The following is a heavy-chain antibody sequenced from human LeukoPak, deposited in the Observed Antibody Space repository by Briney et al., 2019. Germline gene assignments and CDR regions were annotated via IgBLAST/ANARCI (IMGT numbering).Heavy chain of an antibody. CDR1: GGSLSSSSYY. D-gene: IGHD3-22*01. CDR2: IYYSGST. Sequence: SETLSLTRTVSGGSLSSSSYYWGWIRQPPGKGLEWIGSIYYSGSTYYNPSLKSRVTISVDTSKNQFSLKLSSVTAADTAVYYCARSGGYDSSAWGQGTLVTVSS. CDR3: ARSGGYDSSA. J-gene: IGHJ5*02. V-gene: IGHV4-39*01.